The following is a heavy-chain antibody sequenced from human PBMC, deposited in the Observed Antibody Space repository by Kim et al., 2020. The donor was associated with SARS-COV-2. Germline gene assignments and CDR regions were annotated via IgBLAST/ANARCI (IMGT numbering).Heavy chain of an antibody. D-gene: IGHD6-6*01. Sequence: SLKSRVTISVHTSRNQFSLKLSSVTAADTAVYYCARGVVDSSSEGSYFDYWGQGTLVTVSS. V-gene: IGHV4-34*13. J-gene: IGHJ4*02. CDR3: ARGVVDSSSEGSYFDY.